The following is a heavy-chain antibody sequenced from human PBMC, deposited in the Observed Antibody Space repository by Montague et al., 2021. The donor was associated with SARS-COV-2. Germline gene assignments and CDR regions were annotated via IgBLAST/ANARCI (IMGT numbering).Heavy chain of an antibody. CDR1: GASISTGIYY. V-gene: IGHV4-61*02. CDR3: ARFGSGPFEFDL. D-gene: IGHD1-26*01. CDR2: IRTTGHT. J-gene: IGHJ4*02. Sequence: TLSLTCTVSGASISTGIYYWSWIRQPAGKGLEWIGRIRTTGHTDYNSSLESRVFMSVDTSTNQFSLSLTSVTAADTAVYFCARFGSGPFEFDLWGQGTTVTVSS.